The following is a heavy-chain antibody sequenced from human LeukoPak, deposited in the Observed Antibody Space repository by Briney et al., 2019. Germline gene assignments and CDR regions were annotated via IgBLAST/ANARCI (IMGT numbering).Heavy chain of an antibody. V-gene: IGHV3-23*01. CDR2: ISGSGGST. J-gene: IGHJ4*02. CDR1: GFTFSSYA. CDR3: AIRPSYYYGSGKFDY. D-gene: IGHD3-10*01. Sequence: QSGGSLRLSCAASGFTFSSYAMSWVRQAPGKGLEWVSAISGSGGSTYYADSVKGRFTISRDNSKNTLYLQMNSLRAEDTAVYYCAIRPSYYYGSGKFDYWGQGTLVTVSS.